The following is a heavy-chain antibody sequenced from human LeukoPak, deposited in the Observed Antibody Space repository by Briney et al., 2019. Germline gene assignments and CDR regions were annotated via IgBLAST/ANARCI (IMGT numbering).Heavy chain of an antibody. D-gene: IGHD3-10*01. J-gene: IGHJ3*02. Sequence: ASVKVSCKASGYTFTSYDINWVRQATGQGLEWMGWMNPNSGNTGYAQKFQGRVTITRNTSISTAYMELSSLRSEDTAVYYCARVRPRITMVRGRYLQAGRLAFDIWGQGTMVTVSS. CDR3: ARVRPRITMVRGRYLQAGRLAFDI. CDR1: GYTFTSYD. CDR2: MNPNSGNT. V-gene: IGHV1-8*03.